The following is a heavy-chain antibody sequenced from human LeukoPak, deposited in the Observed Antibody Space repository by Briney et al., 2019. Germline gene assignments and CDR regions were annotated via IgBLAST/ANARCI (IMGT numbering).Heavy chain of an antibody. D-gene: IGHD3-16*01. J-gene: IGHJ5*02. CDR3: ATGGARWFDP. CDR2: IWYDGSNK. V-gene: IGHV3-33*01. CDR1: GFTFSSYG. Sequence: PGGSLRLSCAASGFTFSSYGMHWVRQAPGKGLEWVAVIWYDGSNKYYADSVKGRFTISRDNSKNTLYLQMNSLTAGDTAVYYCATGGARWFDPWGQGTLVTVSS.